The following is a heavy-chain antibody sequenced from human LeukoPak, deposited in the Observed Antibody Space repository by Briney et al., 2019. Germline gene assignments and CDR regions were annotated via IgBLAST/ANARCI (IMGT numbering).Heavy chain of an antibody. D-gene: IGHD3-10*01. Sequence: GGSLRLSCAASGVTFSSYSMNWVRQAPGKGLEWVSSISSSSSYIYYADSVKGRFTISRDNAKNSLYLQMNSLRAEDTAVYYCAKEEAWGVNAFDHWGQGTLVTVSS. J-gene: IGHJ4*02. CDR2: ISSSSSYI. V-gene: IGHV3-21*01. CDR1: GVTFSSYS. CDR3: AKEEAWGVNAFDH.